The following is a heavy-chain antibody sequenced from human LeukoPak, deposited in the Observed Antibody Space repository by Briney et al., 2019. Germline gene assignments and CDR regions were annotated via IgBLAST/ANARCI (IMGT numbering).Heavy chain of an antibody. V-gene: IGHV1-18*01. D-gene: IGHD2-2*01. CDR2: ISAYNGNT. J-gene: IGHJ4*02. CDR1: GYTFTSYG. CDR3: ARAFLGYCSSTSCHADY. Sequence: ASVNVSCKASGYTFTSYGISWVRQAPGQGLEWMGWISAYNGNTNYAQKLQGRVTMTTDTSTGTAYMELRSLRSDDTAVYYCARAFLGYCSSTSCHADYWGQGTLVTVSS.